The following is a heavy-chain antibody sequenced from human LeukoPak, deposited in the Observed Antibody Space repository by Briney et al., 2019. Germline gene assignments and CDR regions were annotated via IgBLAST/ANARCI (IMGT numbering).Heavy chain of an antibody. CDR3: ARSALIDYDFWSGYYTRLPDY. J-gene: IGHJ4*02. D-gene: IGHD3-3*01. CDR1: GGSFSGYY. Sequence: SETLSLTCAVYGGSFSGYYWSWIRQPPGKGLEWIGEINHSGSTNYNPSLKSRVTISVDTSKNQFSLKLSSVTAAGTAVYYCARSALIDYDFWSGYYTRLPDYWGQGTLVTVSS. CDR2: INHSGST. V-gene: IGHV4-34*01.